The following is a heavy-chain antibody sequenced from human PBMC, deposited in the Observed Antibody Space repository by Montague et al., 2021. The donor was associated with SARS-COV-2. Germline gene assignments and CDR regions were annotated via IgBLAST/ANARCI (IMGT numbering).Heavy chain of an antibody. CDR1: GGSISNYH. CDR2: IDHSGNT. V-gene: IGHV4-59*13. CDR3: ACVDSSRSGWRRVKGFDP. D-gene: IGHD6-19*01. J-gene: IGHJ5*02. Sequence: SETLSLTCTVSGGSISNYHWNWIRQPPGKGLEWIGYIDHSGNTNFNPSLKSRVTISIDTSTNQFSLMLHSVTAADTAVYYCACVDSSRSGWRRVKGFDPWGQGTLVTVSS.